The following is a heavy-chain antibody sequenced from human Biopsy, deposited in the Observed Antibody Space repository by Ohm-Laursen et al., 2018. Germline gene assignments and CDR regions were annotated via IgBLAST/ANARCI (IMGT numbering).Heavy chain of an antibody. V-gene: IGHV3-21*04. Sequence: GSLRLSCAAAGFSFTSYTMNWVRQVPGKGLEWVSSITSRSGYKYYADSVKGRFTISRDNAKNSLYLQMNSLRAEDAAVYYCVRDTRWSPYSMDVWGQGTTVTVSS. CDR2: ITSRSGYK. J-gene: IGHJ6*02. CDR3: VRDTRWSPYSMDV. D-gene: IGHD4-23*01. CDR1: GFSFTSYT.